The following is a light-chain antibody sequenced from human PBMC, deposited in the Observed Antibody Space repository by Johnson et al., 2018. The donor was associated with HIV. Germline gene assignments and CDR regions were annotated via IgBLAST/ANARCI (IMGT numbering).Light chain of an antibody. CDR3: GTWDSSLSAYV. CDR1: SSNIGINY. Sequence: QSVLTQPPSVSAAPRQKVTISCSGSSSNIGINYVSWYQQLPGTAPKLLIYDNTKRPSGIPDLFSGSKSGTSATLGITGLQTGDEADYYCGTWDSSLSAYVFGTGTKVTVL. J-gene: IGLJ1*01. V-gene: IGLV1-51*01. CDR2: DNT.